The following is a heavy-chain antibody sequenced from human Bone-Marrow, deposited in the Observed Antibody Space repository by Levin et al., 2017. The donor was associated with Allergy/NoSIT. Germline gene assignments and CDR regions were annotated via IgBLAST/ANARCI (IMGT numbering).Heavy chain of an antibody. D-gene: IGHD1-1*01. Sequence: ESGPTLVKPSQTLTLTCTFSGFSLSTSGMAVGWIRQPPGKALEWLAFVYWDDNKAYSPSLKSRFTITKDTSKNHVVLTMTNMDPVDTATYYCVHRNWHTFDYWGQGTLVTVSS. CDR1: GFSLSTSGMA. CDR2: VYWDDNK. J-gene: IGHJ4*02. CDR3: VHRNWHTFDY. V-gene: IGHV2-5*02.